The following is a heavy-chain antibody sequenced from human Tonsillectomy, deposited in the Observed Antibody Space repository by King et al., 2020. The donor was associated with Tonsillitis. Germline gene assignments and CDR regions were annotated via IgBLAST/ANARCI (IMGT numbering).Heavy chain of an antibody. D-gene: IGHD1-26*01. CDR1: CYTFTSYG. Sequence: QLVQSGAEVKKPGASVKVSCKASCYTFTSYGVSLGRQGPGQGLEWRGWISPNNGDTEYAQKFQGRVTMTTDTSTSTAYMELRSVRSDDTAVYYCARDMWDLRMDVWGKGTTVTVSS. V-gene: IGHV1-18*01. CDR2: ISPNNGDT. J-gene: IGHJ6*03. CDR3: ARDMWDLRMDV.